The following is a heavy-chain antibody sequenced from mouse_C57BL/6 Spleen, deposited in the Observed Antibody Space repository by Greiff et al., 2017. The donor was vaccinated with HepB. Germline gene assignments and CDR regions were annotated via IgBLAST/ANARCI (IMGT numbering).Heavy chain of an antibody. Sequence: EVQLVESGGDLVKPGGSLKLSCAASGFTFSSYGMSWVRQTPDKRLEWVATISSGGSYTYYPESVKGRFTISRDNAKNTLYLQMSSLKSEDTAMYYCARQGITTVVSYWYFDVWGTGTTVTVSS. CDR3: ARQGITTVVSYWYFDV. CDR1: GFTFSSYG. J-gene: IGHJ1*03. CDR2: ISSGGSYT. D-gene: IGHD1-1*01. V-gene: IGHV5-6*01.